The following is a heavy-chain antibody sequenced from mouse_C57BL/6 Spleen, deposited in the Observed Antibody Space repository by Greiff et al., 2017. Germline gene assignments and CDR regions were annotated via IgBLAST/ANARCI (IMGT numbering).Heavy chain of an antibody. Sequence: EVKLVESGGGLVKPGGSLKLSCAASGFTFSDYGMHWVRQAPEKGLEWVAYISSGSSTIYYADTVKGRFTISRDNAKNTLFLQMTSLRSEDTAMYYCARPLDGSSSWFAYWGQGTLVTVSA. J-gene: IGHJ3*01. CDR3: ARPLDGSSSWFAY. D-gene: IGHD1-1*01. V-gene: IGHV5-17*01. CDR1: GFTFSDYG. CDR2: ISSGSSTI.